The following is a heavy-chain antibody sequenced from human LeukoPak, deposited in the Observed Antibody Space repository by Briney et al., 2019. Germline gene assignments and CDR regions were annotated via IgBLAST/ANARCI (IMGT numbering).Heavy chain of an antibody. Sequence: PGGSLRLSCAASGFTFSSYAMSWVRQAPGKGLEWVSAISGSGGSTYYADSVKGRFTISRDNSKNTLYLQMNSLRAEDTAVYYCAKIKAAVIPAAHAFDYWGQGTLVTVS. CDR2: ISGSGGST. CDR1: GFTFSSYA. D-gene: IGHD2-2*01. CDR3: AKIKAAVIPAAHAFDY. J-gene: IGHJ4*02. V-gene: IGHV3-23*01.